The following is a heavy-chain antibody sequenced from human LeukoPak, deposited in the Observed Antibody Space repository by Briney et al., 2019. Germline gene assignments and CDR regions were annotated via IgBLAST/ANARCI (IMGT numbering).Heavy chain of an antibody. D-gene: IGHD6-19*01. CDR1: GYTFTSYG. J-gene: IGHJ4*02. V-gene: IGHV1-18*01. Sequence: ASVKVSCKASGYTFTSYGISWVRQAPGQGLEWMGWISAYNGNTNYAQKLQGRATMTTDTSTSTAYMELRSLRSGDTAVYYCATGCSSGWYGGFDYWGQGTLVTVSS. CDR2: ISAYNGNT. CDR3: ATGCSSGWYGGFDY.